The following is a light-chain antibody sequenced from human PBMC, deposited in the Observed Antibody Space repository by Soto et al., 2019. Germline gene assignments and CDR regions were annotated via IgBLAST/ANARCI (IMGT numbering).Light chain of an antibody. CDR1: QSVLYTPNNKNY. J-gene: IGKJ2*01. V-gene: IGKV4-1*01. CDR2: WAS. Sequence: DIVMTQSPDSLAVSLGEWATINCKSSQSVLYTPNNKNYLAWFQQKPGQPPKLLIYWASNRESGAPDRFSGSGSGTDFTLTISSVQAEDVAVYYCHQYAGEPFTFGQGTKLEIK. CDR3: HQYAGEPFT.